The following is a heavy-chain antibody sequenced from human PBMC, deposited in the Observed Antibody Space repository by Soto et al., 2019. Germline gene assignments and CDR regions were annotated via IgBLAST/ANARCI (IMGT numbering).Heavy chain of an antibody. Sequence: GAXRLSCAASGFTFSSYAMSWVRQAPGKGLEWVSAISGSGGSTYYADSVKGRFTISRDNSKNTLYLQMNSLRAEDTAVYYCAKDHELLWFGELLSPLDYCGQGTLVTVSS. CDR2: ISGSGGST. J-gene: IGHJ4*02. CDR3: AKDHELLWFGELLSPLDY. D-gene: IGHD3-10*01. CDR1: GFTFSSYA. V-gene: IGHV3-23*01.